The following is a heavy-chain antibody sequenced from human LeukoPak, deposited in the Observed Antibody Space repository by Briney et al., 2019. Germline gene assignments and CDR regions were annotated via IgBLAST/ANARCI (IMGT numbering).Heavy chain of an antibody. CDR2: IRDSGGNT. J-gene: IGHJ4*02. V-gene: IGHV3-23*01. CDR3: AKSPNYYDSSGLDY. CDR1: GFTFSSYA. D-gene: IGHD3-22*01. Sequence: GGSLRLSCAASGFTFSSYAMSWVRQAPGKGLEWVSGIRDSGGNTDYADSVKGRFIISRDNSKNTLYLQMNSLRAEDTAVYYCAKSPNYYDSSGLDYWGQGTLVTVSS.